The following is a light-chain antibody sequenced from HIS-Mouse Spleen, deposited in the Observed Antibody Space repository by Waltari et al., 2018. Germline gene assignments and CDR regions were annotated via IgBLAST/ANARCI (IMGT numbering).Light chain of an antibody. CDR1: QSVLYSSNHKNY. CDR2: WAS. V-gene: IGKV4-1*01. CDR3: QQYYSTPYT. J-gene: IGKJ2*01. Sequence: DIVMTQYPVSLPVAWGGRATINFKSSQSVLYSSNHKNYLAWYQQKPGVPPKLLIYWASTRESGVPDRFSGSGSGTDFTLTISCLQAEDVAVYYCQQYYSTPYTFGQGTKLEIK.